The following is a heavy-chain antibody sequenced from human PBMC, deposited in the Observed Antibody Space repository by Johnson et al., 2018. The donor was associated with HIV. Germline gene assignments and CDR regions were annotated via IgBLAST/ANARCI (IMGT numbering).Heavy chain of an antibody. Sequence: QMLLVESGGGVVQPGRSLRLSCAASGFTFSSYAMHWVRQAPGKGLEWVAVISYDGSNKYYADSVKGRFTISRDNSKNTLYLQMNSLRAEDTAVYSCARTRHYCDSSGYYRGDAFDIWGQGTMVTVSS. V-gene: IGHV3-30-3*01. CDR3: ARTRHYCDSSGYYRGDAFDI. CDR2: ISYDGSNK. J-gene: IGHJ3*02. D-gene: IGHD3-22*01. CDR1: GFTFSSYA.